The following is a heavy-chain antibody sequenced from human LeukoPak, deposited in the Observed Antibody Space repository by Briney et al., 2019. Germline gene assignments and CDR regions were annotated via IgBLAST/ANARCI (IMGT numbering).Heavy chain of an antibody. Sequence: PGRSLRLSCAASGFTFSSYAMHWVRQAPGKGLEWVAVISYDGSNKYYADSVKGRFTISRDNSKNTLYLQMNSLRAEDTAVYYCAKVGDYGDYALDYWGQGTLVTVSS. CDR1: GFTFSSYA. D-gene: IGHD4-17*01. V-gene: IGHV3-30-3*01. CDR2: ISYDGSNK. J-gene: IGHJ4*02. CDR3: AKVGDYGDYALDY.